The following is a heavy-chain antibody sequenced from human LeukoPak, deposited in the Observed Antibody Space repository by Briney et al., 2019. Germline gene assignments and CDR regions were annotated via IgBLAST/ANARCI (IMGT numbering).Heavy chain of an antibody. CDR2: ISSSSSYI. V-gene: IGHV3-21*01. CDR3: ARAEYSSSPGANY. D-gene: IGHD6-6*01. Sequence: PGGSLRLSCAASGFTFSSYSMNWVRQAPGKGLEWVSSISSSSSYIYYADSVKGRFTISRDNAKNSLYLQMNSLRAEDTAVYYCARAEYSSSPGANYWGQGTLVTVSS. CDR1: GFTFSSYS. J-gene: IGHJ4*02.